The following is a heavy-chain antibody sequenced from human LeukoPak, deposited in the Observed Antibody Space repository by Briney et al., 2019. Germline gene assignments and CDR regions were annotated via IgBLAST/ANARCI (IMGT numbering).Heavy chain of an antibody. D-gene: IGHD3-3*01. Sequence: GGSLRLSCAASGFTFRSYEMNWVRQAPGKGLEWVAYIGPSGDIIYYADSVKGRYTISRDNAKNSLYLQMNSLRAEDTAVYYCARDDFWSGNLDYWGQRTLVTVSS. CDR2: IGPSGDII. J-gene: IGHJ4*02. V-gene: IGHV3-48*03. CDR3: ARDDFWSGNLDY. CDR1: GFTFRSYE.